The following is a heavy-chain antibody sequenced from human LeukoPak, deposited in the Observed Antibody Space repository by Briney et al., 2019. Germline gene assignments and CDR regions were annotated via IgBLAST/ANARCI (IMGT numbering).Heavy chain of an antibody. D-gene: IGHD3-22*01. CDR2: INPNSGGT. V-gene: IGHV1-2*02. CDR3: ARDTGYYDSSGYGGFDY. J-gene: IGHJ4*02. CDR1: GYTFTGYY. Sequence: ASVKVSCKASGYTFTGYYMHWVRQAPGQGREWMGWINPNSGGTNYAQKFQGRVTMTRATSISTAYMELSRLRSADTAVYYCARDTGYYDSSGYGGFDYWGQGTLVTVSS.